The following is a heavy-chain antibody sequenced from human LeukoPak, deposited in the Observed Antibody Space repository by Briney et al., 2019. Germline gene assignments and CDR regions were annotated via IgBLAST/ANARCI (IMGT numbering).Heavy chain of an antibody. V-gene: IGHV4-59*11. CDR3: ARYYYDSSGYYIDGHFDY. D-gene: IGHD3-22*01. J-gene: IGHJ4*02. CDR1: GGSISSHY. CDR2: IYYSGST. Sequence: SETLSLTCTVSGGSISSHYWSWIRQPPGKGLEWIGYIYYSGSTNYNPSLKSRVTISVDTSKNQLSLKLSSVTAADTAVYYCARYYYDSSGYYIDGHFDYWGQGTLVTVSS.